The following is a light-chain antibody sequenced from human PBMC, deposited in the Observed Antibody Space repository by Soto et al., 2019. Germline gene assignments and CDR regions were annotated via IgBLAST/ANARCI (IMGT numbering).Light chain of an antibody. V-gene: IGKV2-24*01. Sequence: IVMTQTPLSSPVTLGQQASISCRSSQSLIHRNGNTYLTWLHQRPGQPPRLLIHNIFNRFSGVPDRFSGSGAGTDFTLRISRVEPEDVGVYYCMQATEFPRTFGQGTKLEIK. CDR1: QSLIHRNGNTY. CDR2: NIF. J-gene: IGKJ2*02. CDR3: MQATEFPRT.